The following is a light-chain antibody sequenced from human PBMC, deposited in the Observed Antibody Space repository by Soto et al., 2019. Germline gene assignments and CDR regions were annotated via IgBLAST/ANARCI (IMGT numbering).Light chain of an antibody. Sequence: QSVLTQPPSVSGAPGQRVTISCTGSSSNIGAGYDVHWYQQLPGTAPKLLNYDNNNRPSGVPDRFSGSKSGTSASLAITGLQAEDEADYYCQSYDSSLSGYVFGTGTKVTVL. CDR3: QSYDSSLSGYV. CDR2: DNN. V-gene: IGLV1-40*01. CDR1: SSNIGAGYD. J-gene: IGLJ1*01.